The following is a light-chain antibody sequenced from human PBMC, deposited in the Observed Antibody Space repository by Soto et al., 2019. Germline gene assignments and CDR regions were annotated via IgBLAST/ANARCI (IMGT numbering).Light chain of an antibody. Sequence: EIVLTQSPGTLSLSPGERATLSCRASQSVDSSTLAWYQQKPGQAPRLLISGASNRATGIPDRFSGSGSGTDFTVSISSLEPEDFAVYHCQQFEDSLTFGGGAKVEIK. CDR1: QSVDSST. J-gene: IGKJ4*01. V-gene: IGKV3-20*01. CDR2: GAS. CDR3: QQFEDSLT.